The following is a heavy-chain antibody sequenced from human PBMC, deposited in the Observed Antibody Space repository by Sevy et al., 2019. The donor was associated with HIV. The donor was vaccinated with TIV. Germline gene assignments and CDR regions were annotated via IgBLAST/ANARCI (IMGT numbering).Heavy chain of an antibody. Sequence: ASVKVSCEASGYTFTTSGINWVRQAPGQGLEWMGWISGYTENTKYAQKFQDRLTLTIDTSTSTAYMDLRSLRSGDTAVDYCARDWTPTSYYDSSCMNRYYYFVSWGQGTLVTVSS. V-gene: IGHV1-18*01. CDR2: ISGYTENT. J-gene: IGHJ4*02. D-gene: IGHD3-22*01. CDR1: GYTFTTSG. CDR3: ARDWTPTSYYDSSCMNRYYYFVS.